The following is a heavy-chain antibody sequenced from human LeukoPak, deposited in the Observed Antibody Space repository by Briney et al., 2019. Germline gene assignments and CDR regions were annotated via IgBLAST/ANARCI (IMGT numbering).Heavy chain of an antibody. J-gene: IGHJ6*04. Sequence: ASVKVSCKASGYTFTSYYMHWVRQAPGQGLEWMGIINPSGGSTSYAQKFQGRVTMTRDTSTNTVYMELSSLRSEDTAVYYCARDLIAAAGSVYGMDVWGKGTTVTVSS. D-gene: IGHD6-13*01. CDR2: INPSGGST. V-gene: IGHV1-46*01. CDR1: GYTFTSYY. CDR3: ARDLIAAAGSVYGMDV.